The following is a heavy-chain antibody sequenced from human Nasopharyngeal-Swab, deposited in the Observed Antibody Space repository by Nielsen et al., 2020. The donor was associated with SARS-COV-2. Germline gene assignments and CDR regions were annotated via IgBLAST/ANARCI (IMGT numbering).Heavy chain of an antibody. CDR2: IKQDGSEK. V-gene: IGHV3-7*01. CDR3: ARVGGRTSPMGS. J-gene: IGHJ4*02. CDR1: GFTISDYW. D-gene: IGHD3-10*01. Sequence: SLKISCVASGFTISDYWLSWVRPAPAKGQEWVASIKQDGSEKNYVDSVKGRFTISRDNAKNSLFLQMDSLRTEDTAFYYCARVGGRTSPMGSWGQGTLVTVSS.